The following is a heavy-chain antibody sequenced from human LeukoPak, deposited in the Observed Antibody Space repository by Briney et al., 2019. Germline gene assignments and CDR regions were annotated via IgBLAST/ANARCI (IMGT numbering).Heavy chain of an antibody. CDR2: ITSSGTYI. Sequence: PGGSLKLSCATSGFTFNNYNMNWVRQAPGRALEWVSSITSSGTYIFYADSVKGRFTISRDNAKNSLYLQMNSLGPADTAVYYCASLSSYYYYYMDIWGKGTTVTISS. V-gene: IGHV3-21*01. CDR3: ASLSSYYYYYMDI. CDR1: GFTFNNYN. J-gene: IGHJ6*03. D-gene: IGHD6-6*01.